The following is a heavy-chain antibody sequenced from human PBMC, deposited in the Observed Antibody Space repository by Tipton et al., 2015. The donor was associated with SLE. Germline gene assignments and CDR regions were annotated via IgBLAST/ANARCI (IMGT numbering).Heavy chain of an antibody. V-gene: IGHV3-48*03. D-gene: IGHD3-22*01. Sequence: SLRLSCAASGFTFSSYEINWVRQAPGRGLEWVSYISTSGTTIKYAGSVKGRITISRDNAKNSVYLQMNSLRVEDTALYYCAKGSYFDSNGYYYLGASDIWGQGTMVTVSS. CDR2: ISTSGTTI. CDR3: AKGSYFDSNGYYYLGASDI. CDR1: GFTFSSYE. J-gene: IGHJ3*02.